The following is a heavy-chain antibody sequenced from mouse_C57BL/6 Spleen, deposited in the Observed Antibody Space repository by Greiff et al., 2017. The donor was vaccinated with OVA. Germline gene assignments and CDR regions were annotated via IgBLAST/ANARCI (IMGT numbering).Heavy chain of an antibody. CDR1: GFTFSDYG. V-gene: IGHV5-17*01. D-gene: IGHD1-1*01. Sequence: EVKLVESGGGLVKPGGSLKLSCAASGFTFSDYGMHWVRQAPEKGLEWVAYISSGSSTIYYADTVKGRFTISRDNAKNTLFRQMTRLRSEDTAMYYCARCPYYYGSSYGYFDVWGTGTTVTVSS. CDR2: ISSGSSTI. J-gene: IGHJ1*03. CDR3: ARCPYYYGSSYGYFDV.